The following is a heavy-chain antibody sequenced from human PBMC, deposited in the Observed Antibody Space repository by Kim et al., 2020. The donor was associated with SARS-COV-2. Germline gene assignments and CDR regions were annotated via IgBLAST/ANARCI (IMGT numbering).Heavy chain of an antibody. CDR2: VHPNDAHT. D-gene: IGHD1-20*01. CDR3: ARDGGNFNDAFY. Sequence: ASVKVSCKASGYTFNTYYIHWVRQAPGQGLEWMGKVHPNDAHTSYAQNVQGRVSMTRDTSTSTVYMELSSLRSDDTAVYYCARDGGNFNDAFYWGQGTLVTVSS. J-gene: IGHJ4*02. V-gene: IGHV1-46*02. CDR1: GYTFNTYY.